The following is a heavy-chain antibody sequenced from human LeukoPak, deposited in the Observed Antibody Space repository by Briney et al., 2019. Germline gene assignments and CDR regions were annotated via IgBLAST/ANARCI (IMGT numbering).Heavy chain of an antibody. CDR3: ARVSRYANDY. V-gene: IGHV3-48*03. Sequence: GGSLRLSCAASGFTFSSYEMNWVRQAPGKGLEWVSDISSSGRIIYYADSVKGRFTISRDNTKNSLYLQMNSLRAEDTAVYYCARVSRYANDYWGQGTLVAVSS. CDR1: GFTFSSYE. J-gene: IGHJ4*02. D-gene: IGHD2-2*01. CDR2: ISSSGRII.